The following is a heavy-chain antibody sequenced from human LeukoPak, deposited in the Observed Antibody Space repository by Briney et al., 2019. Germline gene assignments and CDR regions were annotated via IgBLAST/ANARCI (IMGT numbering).Heavy chain of an antibody. CDR1: GFTVSSNY. CDR3: ARGSQWNPGIAAAGNFDY. V-gene: IGHV3-21*01. J-gene: IGHJ4*02. D-gene: IGHD6-13*01. Sequence: GGSLRLSCAASGFTVSSNYMNWVRQAPGKGLEWVSSISSSSSTYIYSADSVKGRFTISRDNTKNSLYLQMNSLRAEDTAVYYCARGSQWNPGIAAAGNFDYWGQGTLVTVSS. CDR2: ISSSSSTYI.